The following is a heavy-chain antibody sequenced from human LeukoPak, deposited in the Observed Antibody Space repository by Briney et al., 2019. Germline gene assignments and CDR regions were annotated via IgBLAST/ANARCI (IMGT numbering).Heavy chain of an antibody. J-gene: IGHJ5*02. CDR1: GGSFSGYY. V-gene: IGHV4-34*01. D-gene: IGHD3-10*01. CDR2: INHSGST. Sequence: PSETLSLTCAVYGGSFSGYYWSWIRQPPGKGLEWIGEINHSGSTNYNPSLKSRVTISVDTSKNQFSLKLSSVTAADTAVYYCARVWFGELFGGKEEKTWGQGTLVTVSS. CDR3: ARVWFGELFGGKEEKT.